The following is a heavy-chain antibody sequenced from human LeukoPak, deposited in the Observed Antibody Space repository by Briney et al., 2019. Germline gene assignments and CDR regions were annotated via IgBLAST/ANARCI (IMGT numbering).Heavy chain of an antibody. J-gene: IGHJ6*03. CDR1: GGTFNSYA. CDR3: ASRPITDYYYYMDV. V-gene: IGHV1-69*05. D-gene: IGHD3-10*01. Sequence: VASVKVSCKASGGTFNSYAINWVRQAPGQGLEWMGGIIPIFGTANYAQKFQDRVTITTDESTSTAYMELSSLRSEDTAVYYCASRPITDYYYYMDVWGKGTTVTVSS. CDR2: IIPIFGTA.